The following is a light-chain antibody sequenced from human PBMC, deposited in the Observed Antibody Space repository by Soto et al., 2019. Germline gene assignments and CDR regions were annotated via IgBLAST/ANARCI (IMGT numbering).Light chain of an antibody. V-gene: IGLV1-40*01. J-gene: IGLJ3*02. CDR1: SSNIGAGYD. Sequence: QSVLTQPPSVSGAPGQRVTISCTGSSSNIGAGYDVHWYQQLPGTAPKLLIYGNSNRPSGVPDRFSGSTSGSSASLAITGLRDEDVADYYCQSYDGSLSGWVFGGGAKLTVL. CDR2: GNS. CDR3: QSYDGSLSGWV.